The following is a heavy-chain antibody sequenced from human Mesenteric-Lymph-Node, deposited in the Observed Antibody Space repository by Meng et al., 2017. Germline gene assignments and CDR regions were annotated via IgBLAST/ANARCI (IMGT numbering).Heavy chain of an antibody. V-gene: IGHV1-8*01. CDR2: MNPNSGNT. CDR3: ARVGGPYYYDSSGHTFDY. CDR1: GYTFTSYD. J-gene: IGHJ4*02. Sequence: ASVKVSCKASGYTFTSYDINWVRQATGQGLEWMGWMNPNSGNTGYAQKFQGRVTMTRNTSISTAYMELSSLRSEDTAVYYCARVGGPYYYDSSGHTFDYWGQGTLVTVSS. D-gene: IGHD3-22*01.